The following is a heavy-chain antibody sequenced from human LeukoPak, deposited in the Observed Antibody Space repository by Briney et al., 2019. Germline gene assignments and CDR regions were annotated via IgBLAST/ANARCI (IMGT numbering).Heavy chain of an antibody. CDR2: INPTGSST. D-gene: IGHD2-8*02. J-gene: IGHJ4*02. CDR3: AREESGGYFDY. V-gene: IGHV1-46*01. Sequence: ASVKVSCKASGYTLTNYYMHWVRQAPGQGLECMGLINPTGSSTNYAQKFRGRVTMTRDTSTSTVYMELSSLRSEDTAVYYCAREESGGYFDYWGQGTLVTVSS. CDR1: GYTLTNYY.